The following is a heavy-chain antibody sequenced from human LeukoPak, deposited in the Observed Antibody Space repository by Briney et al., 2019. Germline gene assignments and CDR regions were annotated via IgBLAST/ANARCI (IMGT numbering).Heavy chain of an antibody. Sequence: SVTVSFKSSVGTFISYAISWVRQATGQGLEWMGGIIPIFGTANYAQKFQGRVTITTDDSTSTAYMELSSLRSEDTAVYYCASGTAPRYCSSTSCPAAAFDIWGQGTMVTVSS. CDR1: VGTFISYA. V-gene: IGHV1-69*05. CDR2: IIPIFGTA. CDR3: ASGTAPRYCSSTSCPAAAFDI. J-gene: IGHJ3*02. D-gene: IGHD2-2*01.